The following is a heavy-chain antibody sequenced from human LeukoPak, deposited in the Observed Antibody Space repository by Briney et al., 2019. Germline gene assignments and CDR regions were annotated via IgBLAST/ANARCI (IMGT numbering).Heavy chain of an antibody. CDR1: GGTFSSYA. D-gene: IGHD2-2*01. CDR2: IIPIFGTA. CDR3: ADCSSTSCYYYYYMDV. J-gene: IGHJ6*03. V-gene: IGHV1-69*05. Sequence: SVKVSCKASGGTFSSYAISWVRQAPGQGLGWMGRIIPIFGTANYAQKFQGRVTITTDESTSTAYMELSSLRSEDTAVYYCADCSSTSCYYYYYMDVWSKGTTVTVSS.